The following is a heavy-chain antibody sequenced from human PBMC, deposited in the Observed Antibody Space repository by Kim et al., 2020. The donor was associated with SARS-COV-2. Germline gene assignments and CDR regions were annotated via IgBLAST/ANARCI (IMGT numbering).Heavy chain of an antibody. Sequence: GGSLRLSCAASGFTFDDYAMHWVRQAPGKGLEWVSLISGDGGSTYYADSVKGRFTISRDNSKNSLYLQMNSLRTEDTALYYCACIAVAGGAFDIWGQGTMVTVSS. CDR1: GFTFDDYA. CDR3: ACIAVAGGAFDI. CDR2: ISGDGGST. J-gene: IGHJ3*02. V-gene: IGHV3-43*02. D-gene: IGHD6-19*01.